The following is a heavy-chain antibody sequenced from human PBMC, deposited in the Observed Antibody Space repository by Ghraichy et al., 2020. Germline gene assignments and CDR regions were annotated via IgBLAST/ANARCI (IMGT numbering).Heavy chain of an antibody. CDR1: GGSISSSSYY. CDR2: IYYSGST. J-gene: IGHJ3*02. CDR3: ARHKIAVAGTGAFDI. D-gene: IGHD6-19*01. V-gene: IGHV4-39*01. Sequence: SETLSLTCTVSGGSISSSSYYWGWIRQPPGKGLEWIGSIYYSGSTYYNPSLKSRVTISVDTSKNQFSLKLSSVTAADTAVYYCARHKIAVAGTGAFDIWGQGTMVTVSS.